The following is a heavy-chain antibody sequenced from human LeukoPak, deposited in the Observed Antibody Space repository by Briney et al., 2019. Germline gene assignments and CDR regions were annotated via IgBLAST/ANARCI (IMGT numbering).Heavy chain of an antibody. V-gene: IGHV3-21*01. CDR1: GFTFSVYS. CDR3: ARDWYTAERWTIYYSYYIDV. Sequence: GGSLRLSCAASGFTFSVYSMNWVRQAPGKGLEWVSSITTSSSDMYYADSVKGRFTISRDNAKNSLFLQMNSLRAEDTAVYYCARDWYTAERWTIYYSYYIDVWGKGTTVTVSS. J-gene: IGHJ6*03. CDR2: ITTSSSDM. D-gene: IGHD4-23*01.